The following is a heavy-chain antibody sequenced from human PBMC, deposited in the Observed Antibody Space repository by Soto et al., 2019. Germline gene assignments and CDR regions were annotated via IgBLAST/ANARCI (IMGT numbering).Heavy chain of an antibody. J-gene: IGHJ4*02. CDR3: ARHGTYGDYVGS. CDR2: ISCSGGTI. D-gene: IGHD4-17*01. CDR1: GFTFSDYY. V-gene: IGHV3-11*01. Sequence: VQLVESGGGLVKPGGSLRLSCAASGFTFSDYYMSWFRQAPGKGLEWVSYISCSGGTIYYADSVKGRFTIYRDNAKNSLYLQMSSLRAEDTAVYYCARHGTYGDYVGSWGQGTLVAVSS.